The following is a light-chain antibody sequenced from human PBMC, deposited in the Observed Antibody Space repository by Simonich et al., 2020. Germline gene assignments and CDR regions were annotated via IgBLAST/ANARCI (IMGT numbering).Light chain of an antibody. Sequence: EIVLTQSPATLSLSPGERATLSCRASQSVSSYLAWYQQKPGQAPMLLIYDASNRATGIPARFSGSGSGTDFTLTISRLEPEDFAVYYCQQYGSSPGTFGQGTKVEIK. V-gene: IGKV3-20*01. CDR1: QSVSSY. CDR3: QQYGSSPGT. J-gene: IGKJ1*01. CDR2: DAS.